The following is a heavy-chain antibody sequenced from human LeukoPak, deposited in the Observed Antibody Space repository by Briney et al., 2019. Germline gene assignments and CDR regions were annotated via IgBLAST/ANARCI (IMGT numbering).Heavy chain of an antibody. D-gene: IGHD1-26*01. J-gene: IGHJ4*02. CDR2: INWNGGST. CDR1: GFTFDEYG. Sequence: GGSLRLSCAASGFTFDEYGMSWVRQAPGKGLEWVSGINWNGGSTGYADSVKGRFTISRDNAKNSLYLQMNSLRAEDTALYYCSRGFDGGSYYFDYWGQGTLVTVSS. V-gene: IGHV3-20*04. CDR3: SRGFDGGSYYFDY.